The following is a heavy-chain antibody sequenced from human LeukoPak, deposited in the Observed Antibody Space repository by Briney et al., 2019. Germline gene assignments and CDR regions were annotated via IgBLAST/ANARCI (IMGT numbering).Heavy chain of an antibody. Sequence: GGSLRLSCAASGFTFSSYEMNWVSQVPGKGLEWVSYISSSGSTIYYADSVKGRFTTSRDNAKNSLYLQMNSLRAEDTAIYYCARAVGATEDYYYYYYMDVWGKGTTVTVSS. CDR3: ARAVGATEDYYYYYYMDV. J-gene: IGHJ6*03. D-gene: IGHD1-26*01. V-gene: IGHV3-48*03. CDR2: ISSSGSTI. CDR1: GFTFSSYE.